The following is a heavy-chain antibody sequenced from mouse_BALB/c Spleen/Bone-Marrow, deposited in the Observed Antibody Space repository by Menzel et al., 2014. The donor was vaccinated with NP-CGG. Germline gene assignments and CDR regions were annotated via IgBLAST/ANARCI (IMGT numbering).Heavy chain of an antibody. CDR1: GFAFSSYD. CDR2: ISSGGSYT. J-gene: IGHJ1*01. V-gene: IGHV5-9*02. D-gene: IGHD4-1*01. Sequence: EVKLVESGGGLVKPGGSLKLSCAASGFAFSSYDMSWVRQIPEKRLGWVATISSGGSYTYYPDSVKGRFTISRDNARNTLYLQMSSLRSEDTALYYCARQGNWDGYFDVWGAGTTVTVSS. CDR3: ARQGNWDGYFDV.